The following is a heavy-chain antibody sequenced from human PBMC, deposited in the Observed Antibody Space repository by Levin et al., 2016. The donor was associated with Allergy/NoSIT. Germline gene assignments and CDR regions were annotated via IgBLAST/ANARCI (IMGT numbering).Heavy chain of an antibody. Sequence: WIRQPPGKGLEWVGRIKSKTDGGTTDYAAPVKGRFTISRDDSKNTLYLQMNSLKTEDTAVYYCTTVPVAGLDYWGQGTLVTVSS. J-gene: IGHJ4*02. D-gene: IGHD6-19*01. V-gene: IGHV3-15*01. CDR3: TTVPVAGLDY. CDR2: IKSKTDGGTT.